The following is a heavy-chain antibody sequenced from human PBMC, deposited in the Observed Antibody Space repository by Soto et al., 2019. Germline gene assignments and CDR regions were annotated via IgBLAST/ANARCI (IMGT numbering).Heavy chain of an antibody. J-gene: IGHJ4*02. CDR3: ARYNAASGTYYFDF. CDR2: INHRGSA. CDR1: GGSISSYY. V-gene: IGHV4-59*12. Sequence: SETLSLTCTVSGGSISSYYWSWIRQPPGKGPEWIGEINHRGSANYNPSLKSRVNISVDISKSQFSLRLTSVTAADTAVYYCARYNAASGTYYFDFWGQGALVTVSS. D-gene: IGHD6-13*01.